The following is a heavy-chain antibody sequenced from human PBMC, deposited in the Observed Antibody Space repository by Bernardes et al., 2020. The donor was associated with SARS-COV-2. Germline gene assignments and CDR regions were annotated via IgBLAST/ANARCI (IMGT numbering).Heavy chain of an antibody. CDR3: ARHTGLWSGYFMYNWFDP. Sequence: SDPLSLTCTVSGGSISSYYWSWIRQPPGKGLEWIEYIYYSGSTNYNPSLKSRVTISVDTSKNQFSLKLSSVTAADTAVYYCARHTGLWSGYFMYNWFDPWGQGTLVTVSS. J-gene: IGHJ5*02. CDR2: IYYSGST. V-gene: IGHV4-59*08. CDR1: GGSISSYY. D-gene: IGHD3-3*01.